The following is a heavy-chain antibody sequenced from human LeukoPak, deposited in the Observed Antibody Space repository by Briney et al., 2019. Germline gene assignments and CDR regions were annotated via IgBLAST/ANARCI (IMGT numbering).Heavy chain of an antibody. V-gene: IGHV3-48*03. CDR2: ISSSGSTI. CDR1: GCTFSSYE. Sequence: PGWSLRLSCAASGCTFSSYEMNWVRQAPGKGLEWGSYISSSGSTIYYADSVKGRFTISRDNAKNSLYLEMHSLRAEDTAVYYCARAYISWYDYWGQGTLVTVSS. J-gene: IGHJ4*02. D-gene: IGHD6-13*01. CDR3: ARAYISWYDY.